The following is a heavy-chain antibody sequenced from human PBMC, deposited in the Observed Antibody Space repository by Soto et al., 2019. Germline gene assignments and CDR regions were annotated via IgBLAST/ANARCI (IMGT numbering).Heavy chain of an antibody. Sequence: ASVKVSCKASGYPFPSYGISWVRPAPGQGLEGMGWISAYNGNINCAQKLQGCVTLTRDTPTTRVFMELGVLTSYDTAVYFGARGVGRDAFDVWGQGTMVTVSS. CDR1: GYPFPSYG. CDR3: ARGVGRDAFDV. J-gene: IGHJ3*01. CDR2: ISAYNGNI. D-gene: IGHD3-3*01. V-gene: IGHV1-18*01.